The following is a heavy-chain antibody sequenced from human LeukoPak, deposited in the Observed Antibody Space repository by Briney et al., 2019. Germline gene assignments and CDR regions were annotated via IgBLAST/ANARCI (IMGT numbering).Heavy chain of an antibody. J-gene: IGHJ3*02. CDR1: GFTFSNAW. D-gene: IGHD3-22*01. V-gene: IGHV3-15*01. Sequence: IPGGSLRLSCAASGFTFSNAWMSWVRQAPGEGLEWVGRIKSKTDGGTTDYAAPVKGRFTISRDDSKNTLYLQMNSLKTEDTAVYYCTTDRPTKIVERGAFDIWGQGTMVTVSS. CDR2: IKSKTDGGTT. CDR3: TTDRPTKIVERGAFDI.